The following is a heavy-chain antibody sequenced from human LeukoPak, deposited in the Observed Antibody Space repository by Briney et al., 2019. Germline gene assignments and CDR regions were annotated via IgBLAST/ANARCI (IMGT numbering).Heavy chain of an antibody. CDR2: INPDSGVT. J-gene: IGHJ4*02. CDR3: VREGNELLSKNFDY. CDR1: GFTFTAYY. Sequence: GASVKVSCKASGFTFTAYYIHWVRQAPGQGLEWMGYINPDSGVTSSPQNFQGRVTMTTDTSISAAYMELSSLISDDTAMYYCVREGNELLSKNFDYWGPGTLVTVSS. D-gene: IGHD2-21*02. V-gene: IGHV1-2*02.